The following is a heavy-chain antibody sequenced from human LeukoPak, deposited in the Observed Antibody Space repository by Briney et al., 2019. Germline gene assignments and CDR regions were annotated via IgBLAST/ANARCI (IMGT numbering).Heavy chain of an antibody. Sequence: SETLSLTCTVSGGSTTNFYWSWVRQPAGKGPEWIGRVDTSGSTHYNPSLNSRVTMSLDTSKNQFSLKLSSVTVADTAGYYCARGLGGASYYLHVWGKGTTVSVSS. V-gene: IGHV4-4*07. CDR3: ARGLGGASYYLHV. D-gene: IGHD3-16*01. CDR1: GGSTTNFY. J-gene: IGHJ6*03. CDR2: VDTSGST.